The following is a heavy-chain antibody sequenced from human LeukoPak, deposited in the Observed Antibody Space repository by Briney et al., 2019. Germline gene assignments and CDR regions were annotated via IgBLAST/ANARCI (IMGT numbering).Heavy chain of an antibody. CDR1: GFTFSNYW. Sequence: GGSLRLSCAASGFTFSNYWMHWVRQAPGKGLVWVSRLDTDGSDTSYADSVKGRFTISRDNAKNTLYLQMNSLRAEDTAVYYCARAQVPAVPGGYYYYYYMDVWGKGTTVTVSS. CDR2: LDTDGSDT. V-gene: IGHV3-74*01. D-gene: IGHD2-2*01. CDR3: ARAQVPAVPGGYYYYYYMDV. J-gene: IGHJ6*03.